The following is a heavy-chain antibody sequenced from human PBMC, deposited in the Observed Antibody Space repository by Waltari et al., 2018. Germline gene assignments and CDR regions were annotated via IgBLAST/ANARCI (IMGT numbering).Heavy chain of an antibody. CDR2: IYYSGRT. CDR3: ARLFSAAAALDY. Sequence: QLQLQESGPGLVKPSETLSLTCTVSGGSISSSSYYWGWIRQPPGTGLEWIGSIYYSGRTYYNPALKRRVTISVDTSKNQFALKRSAVTAADTAVYYCARLFSAAAALDYWGQGTLVTVSS. D-gene: IGHD6-13*01. V-gene: IGHV4-39*01. CDR1: GGSISSSSYY. J-gene: IGHJ4*02.